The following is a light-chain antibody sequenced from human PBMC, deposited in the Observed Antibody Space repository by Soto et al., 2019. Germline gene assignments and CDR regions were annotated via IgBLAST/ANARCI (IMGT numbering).Light chain of an antibody. J-gene: IGKJ2*01. V-gene: IGKV4-1*01. CDR3: QHYFTTPRT. Sequence: DIVMTQSPDSLAVSLGERTTINCKSSQSLFYSSNNKNFLAWYQQMAGQPPKLLIYWASTRESGVPDRFSGSGSGAEFNLTITSLQAEDAGVYYCQHYFTTPRTFGQGTRLEI. CDR2: WAS. CDR1: QSLFYSSNNKNF.